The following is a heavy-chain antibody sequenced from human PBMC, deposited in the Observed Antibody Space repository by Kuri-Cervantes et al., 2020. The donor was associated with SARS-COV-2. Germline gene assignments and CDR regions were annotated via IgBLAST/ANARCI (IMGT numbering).Heavy chain of an antibody. J-gene: IGHJ4*02. CDR1: GYTFTSYG. CDR2: ISAYNGNT. V-gene: IGHV1-18*01. CDR3: ARDHCSSTSCHYYFDY. Sequence: ASVQVSCKASGYTFTSYGISWVRQAPGQGLEWMGWISAYNGNTNYAQKLQGRVTMTTDTSTSTAYMELRSLRSDDTAVYYCARDHCSSTSCHYYFDYWGQGTLVTVSS. D-gene: IGHD2-2*01.